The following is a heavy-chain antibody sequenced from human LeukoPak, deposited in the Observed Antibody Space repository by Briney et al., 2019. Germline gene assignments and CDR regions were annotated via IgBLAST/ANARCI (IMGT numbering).Heavy chain of an antibody. J-gene: IGHJ3*02. Sequence: PGGSLRLSCTASGFTFSAYAMMWVRQAPGKGPEWVSAIRGGGTSEFPADSVKGRFRISSDNSKDTLFLQMNSLRAEDTAVYYCARDPNGDYIGAFDMWGPGTMVTVSS. D-gene: IGHD4-17*01. CDR3: ARDPNGDYIGAFDM. CDR2: IRGGGTSE. V-gene: IGHV3-23*01. CDR1: GFTFSAYA.